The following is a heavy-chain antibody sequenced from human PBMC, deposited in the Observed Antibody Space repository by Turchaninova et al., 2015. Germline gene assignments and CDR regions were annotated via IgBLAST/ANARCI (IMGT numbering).Heavy chain of an antibody. CDR2: IYYSGIT. CDR1: GGSLTSYY. J-gene: IGHJ4*02. D-gene: IGHD6-13*01. V-gene: IGHV4-59*08. CDR3: ARRDSSTWYLDY. Sequence: QVQLQESGPGLVQPSETLSVTCTVSGGSLTSYYGSWIRPPPGKGLELIGYIYYSGITNTNPALKSRVTFSLDTSKNQFSLRLSSVTAADTAIYYCARRDSSTWYLDYWGQGTLVTVSS.